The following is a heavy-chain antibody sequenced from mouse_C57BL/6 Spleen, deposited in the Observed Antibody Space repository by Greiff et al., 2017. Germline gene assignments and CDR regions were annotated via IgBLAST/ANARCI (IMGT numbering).Heavy chain of an antibody. CDR3: ARERVSYYGSSFDY. CDR2: ISSGSSTI. D-gene: IGHD1-1*01. V-gene: IGHV5-17*01. J-gene: IGHJ2*01. CDR1: GFTFSDYG. Sequence: EVHLVESGGGLVKPGGSLKLSCAASGFTFSDYGMHWVRQAPEKGLEWVAYISSGSSTIYYADTVKGRFTISRDNAKNTLFLQMTSLRSEDTAMYYCARERVSYYGSSFDYWGQGTTLTVSS.